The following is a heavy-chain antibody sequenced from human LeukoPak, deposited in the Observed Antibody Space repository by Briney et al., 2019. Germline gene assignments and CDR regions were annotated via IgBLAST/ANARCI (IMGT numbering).Heavy chain of an antibody. CDR2: IGWDSGSR. CDR3: ACAGAAARPLYYYYYYGMDV. CDR1: GFTFDDYA. V-gene: IGHV3-9*01. D-gene: IGHD6-6*01. Sequence: GGSLRLSCAASGFTFDDYAMHWVRQVPGKGLEWVSGIGWDSGSRGYADSVKGRFTISRDNAKNTLYLQMNSLRAEDTAVYYCACAGAAARPLYYYYYYGMDVWGQGTTVTVSS. J-gene: IGHJ6*02.